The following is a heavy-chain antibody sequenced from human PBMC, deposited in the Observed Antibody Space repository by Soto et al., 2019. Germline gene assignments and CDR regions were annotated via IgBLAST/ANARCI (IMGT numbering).Heavy chain of an antibody. CDR3: ACDRSSGWDHGYGMDV. Sequence: PSETLSLTCTVSGGSISTYSWSWIRQPPGKGLEWIGYIYYSGSTSYNPSLKSRVPISVDTTKNKFSLKLRSVTAGDTAVDYCACDRSSGWDHGYGMDVWGQGTTVTVSS. V-gene: IGHV4-59*01. CDR2: IYYSGST. J-gene: IGHJ6*02. CDR1: GGSISTYS. D-gene: IGHD6-19*01.